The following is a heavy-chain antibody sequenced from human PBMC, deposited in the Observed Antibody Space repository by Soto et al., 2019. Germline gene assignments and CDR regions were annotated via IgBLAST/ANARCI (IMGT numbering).Heavy chain of an antibody. CDR3: ASDVSPGSSSLYLDAFDI. CDR1: GFTLSSYW. J-gene: IGHJ3*02. CDR2: INRDGSKK. D-gene: IGHD6-13*01. Sequence: EVQLEESGGDLVQPGGSLRLSCAASGFTLSSYWMTWVRQAPGKGLEWVANINRDGSKKSYLDSVRGRFTISRDNVRNSLYLLMDSLRADDTAMYYCASDVSPGSSSLYLDAFDIWGQGTMVTVYS. V-gene: IGHV3-7*05.